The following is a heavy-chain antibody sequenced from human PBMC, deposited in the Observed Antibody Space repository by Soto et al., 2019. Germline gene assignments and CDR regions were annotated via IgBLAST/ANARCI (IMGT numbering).Heavy chain of an antibody. D-gene: IGHD3-3*01. CDR2: ISYDGSNK. V-gene: IGHV3-30*18. J-gene: IGHJ6*02. Sequence: QVQLVESGGGVVQPGRSLRLSCAASGFTFSSYGMHWVRQAPGKGLEWVAVISYDGSNKYYADSVKGRFTISRDNSKNTLYLQMNSLRAEDTAVYYCAKDRLRFFLYGMDVWGQGTTVTVSS. CDR1: GFTFSSYG. CDR3: AKDRLRFFLYGMDV.